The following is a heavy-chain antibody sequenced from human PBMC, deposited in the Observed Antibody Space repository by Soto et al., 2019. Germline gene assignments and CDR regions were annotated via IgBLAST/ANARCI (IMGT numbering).Heavy chain of an antibody. Sequence: GGSLRLSCAASGFTFSSYSMNWVRQAPGKGLEWVSSISSSSSYIYYADSVKGRFTISRDNAKNSLYLQMNSLRAEDTVLYSGARARENYDDSSGLLFDHWGQGTLVTV. D-gene: IGHD3-22*01. J-gene: IGHJ4*02. V-gene: IGHV3-21*01. CDR2: ISSSSSYI. CDR3: ARARENYDDSSGLLFDH. CDR1: GFTFSSYS.